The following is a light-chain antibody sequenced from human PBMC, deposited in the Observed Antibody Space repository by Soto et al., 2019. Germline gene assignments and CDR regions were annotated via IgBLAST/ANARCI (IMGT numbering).Light chain of an antibody. V-gene: IGKV3D-20*02. Sequence: IVLTQSPATLSLSPGERATLFCGASQSVSSSYLAWYQQKPGQAPRLLIYGASSRATGIPDRFSGSGSGTDFTLTISSLEPEDSAVYYCQQRSNWPLTFGGGTKVDIK. CDR1: QSVSSSY. J-gene: IGKJ4*01. CDR2: GAS. CDR3: QQRSNWPLT.